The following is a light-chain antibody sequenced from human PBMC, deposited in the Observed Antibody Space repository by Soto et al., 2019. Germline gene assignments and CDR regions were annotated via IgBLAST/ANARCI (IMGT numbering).Light chain of an antibody. CDR3: HQYGTSPQT. Sequence: EIVLTQSPGSLSLSPGESATLSCRASQSVSNTHVAWYQQRPGQAPRLLIYDASRRDIGVPDRFSCSGSGTDFTLTISGLEPEDFAVYFCHQYGTSPQTFGQGTKVEIK. CDR1: QSVSNTH. CDR2: DAS. J-gene: IGKJ1*01. V-gene: IGKV3-20*01.